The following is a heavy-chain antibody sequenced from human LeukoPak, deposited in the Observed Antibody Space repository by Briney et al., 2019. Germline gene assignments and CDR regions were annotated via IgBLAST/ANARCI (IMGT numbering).Heavy chain of an antibody. J-gene: IGHJ6*02. Sequence: SETLSLTCAVYGGSFSGYYWSWIRQPPGKGLEWIGEINHSGSTNYNPSLKSRVTISVDTSKNQFSLKLSSVTAADTAVYYCAREYSSSWYRVQAMDVWGQGTSVTVSS. CDR2: INHSGST. D-gene: IGHD6-13*01. CDR3: AREYSSSWYRVQAMDV. V-gene: IGHV4-34*01. CDR1: GGSFSGYY.